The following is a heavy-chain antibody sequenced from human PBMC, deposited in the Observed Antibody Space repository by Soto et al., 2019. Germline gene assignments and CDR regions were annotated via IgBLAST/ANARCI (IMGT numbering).Heavy chain of an antibody. CDR2: IDASSTHI. J-gene: IGHJ4*02. Sequence: PGGSLRLSCAASGFSFSTYNMNWVRQAPGKGLEWVSSIDASSTHIYYADSVKGRFTISRDNGKSSLYLQMDSLRPEDTALYYCVKDISGAYSGPNYDAWGQGTLVTVSS. CDR3: VKDISGAYSGPNYDA. V-gene: IGHV3-21*04. D-gene: IGHD1-26*01. CDR1: GFSFSTYN.